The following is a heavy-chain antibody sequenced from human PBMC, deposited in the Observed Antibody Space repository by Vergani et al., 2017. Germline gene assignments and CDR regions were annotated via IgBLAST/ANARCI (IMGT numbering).Heavy chain of an antibody. CDR3: GRVADFYGLGSRLLDL. D-gene: IGHD3-10*01. Sequence: QVQLQESGPGLVKPSQTLSLTCTVSGSSISSGDYYWSWIRQPPGKELEWIGYMYHSGSTNYNPSLETRVTISGDTSKNQFSLKLNSVTAADTAVYYCGRVADFYGLGSRLLDLGGQGILVTVSS. V-gene: IGHV4-61*08. CDR1: GSSISSGDYY. J-gene: IGHJ5*02. CDR2: MYHSGST.